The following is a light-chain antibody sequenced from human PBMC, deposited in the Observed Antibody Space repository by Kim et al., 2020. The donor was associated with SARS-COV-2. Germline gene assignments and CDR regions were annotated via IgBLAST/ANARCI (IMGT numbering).Light chain of an antibody. J-gene: IGLJ1*01. Sequence: SYELTQPPSVSVSPGQTASITCSGYKLGDKYVSWYQQKPGQSPVVVIYQDNQRPSGIPERFSGSNSGNTATLTISGTQAMDEADYYCQAWDSSTHNYVFGAVTKVTV. V-gene: IGLV3-1*01. CDR2: QDN. CDR3: QAWDSSTHNYV. CDR1: KLGDKY.